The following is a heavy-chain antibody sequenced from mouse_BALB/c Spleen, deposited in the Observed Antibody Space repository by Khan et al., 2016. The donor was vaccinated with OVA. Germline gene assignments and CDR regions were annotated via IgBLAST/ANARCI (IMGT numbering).Heavy chain of an antibody. CDR3: ARDYWFTY. CDR2: ISSGGNT. Sequence: EVELVESGGGLVQPGGSLKLSCEGSGFTFSNYAMSWVRQTPERRLEWVASISSGGNTYYSVSVKGRFTISRDNARNFLYLQMSSLRSEDTAMYXCARDYWFTYWGQGTLVTVSA. CDR1: GFTFSNYA. J-gene: IGHJ3*01. V-gene: IGHV5-6-5*01.